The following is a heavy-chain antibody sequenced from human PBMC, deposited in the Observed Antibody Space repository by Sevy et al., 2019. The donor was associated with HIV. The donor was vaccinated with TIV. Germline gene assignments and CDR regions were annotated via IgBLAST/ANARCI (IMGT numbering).Heavy chain of an antibody. CDR2: ISYDGSNK. CDR3: AREGVDTAMVAMYFDY. D-gene: IGHD5-18*01. CDR1: GFTFSSYA. V-gene: IGHV3-30-3*01. J-gene: IGHJ4*02. Sequence: GGSLRLSCAASGFTFSSYAMHWVRQAPGKGLEWVAVISYDGSNKYYGDSVKGRFTISRDNSKNTLYLQMNSLRAEDTAVYYCAREGVDTAMVAMYFDYWGQGTLVTVSS.